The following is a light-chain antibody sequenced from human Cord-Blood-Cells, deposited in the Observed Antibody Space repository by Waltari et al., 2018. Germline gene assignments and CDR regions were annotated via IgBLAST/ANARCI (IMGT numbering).Light chain of an antibody. J-gene: IGLJ2*01. V-gene: IGLV2-14*01. CDR1: SSDVGGYNY. CDR3: SSYTSSSTRV. Sequence: QSALTQPASVSGSPGQSITISCTGTSSDVGGYNYVSWYQQHPGKAPKLKIYDVSNRPSVFSNRFSGSKSGNTASLTISGLQAEDEADYYCSSYTSSSTRVFGGGTKLTVL. CDR2: DVS.